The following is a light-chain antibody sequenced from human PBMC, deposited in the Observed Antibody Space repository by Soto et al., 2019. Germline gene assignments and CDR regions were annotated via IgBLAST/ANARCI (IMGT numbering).Light chain of an antibody. Sequence: ELVIRQSPATPAVSPGEGATLSWRARQGIGDTLAWYQHKPGQTHSLLIDGTSTRATGVPTRFSGSRSGAEFTLTINSLQSEDIAVYYSQPYNNWPRTFGAGTKVDIK. J-gene: IGKJ4*01. CDR3: QPYNNWPRT. V-gene: IGKV3-15*01. CDR1: QGIGDT. CDR2: GTS.